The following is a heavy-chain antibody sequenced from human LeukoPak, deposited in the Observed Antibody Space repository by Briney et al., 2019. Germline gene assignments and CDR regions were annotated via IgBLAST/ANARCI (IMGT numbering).Heavy chain of an antibody. V-gene: IGHV3-23*01. Sequence: GGSLRLSCLPSGFTFSNYAMTWVRQAPGKGLEWVSSISGSGGTSYYADSVKGRFTISRDSAKNMLFLQMNRLRAEDTAVYYCAKSPYFYNSGRSVDVWGKGTTVTVSS. CDR2: ISGSGGTS. D-gene: IGHD3-10*01. CDR1: GFTFSNYA. J-gene: IGHJ6*04. CDR3: AKSPYFYNSGRSVDV.